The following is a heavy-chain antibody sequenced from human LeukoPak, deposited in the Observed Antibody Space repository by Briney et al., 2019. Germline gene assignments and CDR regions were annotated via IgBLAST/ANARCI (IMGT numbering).Heavy chain of an antibody. D-gene: IGHD6-19*01. J-gene: IGHJ4*02. Sequence: PSETLSLTCTVSGGSISSYYWSWIRQPPGKGLEWIGYIYYSGSTNYNPSLKSRVTISIDTSKNHFSLKLSSVTAADTAVYYCARWGYSSGFYYFDYWGQGTLVTVSS. CDR3: ARWGYSSGFYYFDY. V-gene: IGHV4-59*08. CDR2: IYYSGST. CDR1: GGSISSYY.